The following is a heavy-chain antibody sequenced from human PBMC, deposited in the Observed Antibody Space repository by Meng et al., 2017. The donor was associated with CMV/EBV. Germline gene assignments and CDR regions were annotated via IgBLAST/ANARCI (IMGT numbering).Heavy chain of an antibody. Sequence: SCAISGDSVSSYSAAWNWLRQSPSRGLEWLGRTYYRSKWYNDYAVSVKSRITINPDTSKNQFSLQLNSVTPEDTAVYYCAREEISITIFGVVIMYWFDPWGQGTLVTVSS. J-gene: IGHJ5*02. V-gene: IGHV6-1*01. CDR3: AREEISITIFGVVIMYWFDP. CDR1: GDSVSSYSAA. D-gene: IGHD3-3*01. CDR2: TYYRSKWYN.